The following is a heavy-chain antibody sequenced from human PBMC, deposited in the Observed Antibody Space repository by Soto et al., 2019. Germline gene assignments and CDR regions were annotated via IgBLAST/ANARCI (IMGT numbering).Heavy chain of an antibody. CDR3: AREGWYYDILTAHDAFDI. D-gene: IGHD3-9*01. CDR2: IYYSGST. CDR1: GGSISSGGYY. V-gene: IGHV4-31*03. Sequence: QVQLQESGPGLVKPSQTLSLTCTVSGGSISSGGYYWSWIRQHPGKGLEWIGYIYYSGSTYYNPSLKSRVNISVDTSKNQFSLKLSSVTAADTAVYYCAREGWYYDILTAHDAFDIWGQGTMVTVSS. J-gene: IGHJ3*02.